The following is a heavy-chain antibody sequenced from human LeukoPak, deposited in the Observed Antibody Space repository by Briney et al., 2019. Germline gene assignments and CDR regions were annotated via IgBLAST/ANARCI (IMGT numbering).Heavy chain of an antibody. J-gene: IGHJ6*04. CDR1: GFTFSSYS. CDR3: ARDTYYDILTGPSRLDV. D-gene: IGHD3-9*01. Sequence: GGSLRLSCAASGFTFSSYSMNWVCQAPGKGLEWVSSISSSSSYIYYADSVKGRFTISRDNAKNSLYLQMNSLRAEDTAVYYCARDTYYDILTGPSRLDVWGKGTTVTVSS. V-gene: IGHV3-21*01. CDR2: ISSSSSYI.